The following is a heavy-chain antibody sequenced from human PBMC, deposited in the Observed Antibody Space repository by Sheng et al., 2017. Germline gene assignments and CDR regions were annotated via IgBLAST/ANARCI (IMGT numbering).Heavy chain of an antibody. J-gene: IGHJ6*03. CDR1: GGTFSSYA. CDR2: IIPIFGTA. CDR3: ARQKFGLGGDWRYYYYYYMDV. D-gene: IGHD3-16*01. V-gene: IGHV1-69*05. Sequence: QVQLVQSGAEVKKPGSSVKVSCKASGGTFSSYAISWVRQAPGQGLEWMGGIIPIFGTANYAQKFQGRVTITTDESTSTAYMELSSLRSEDTAVYYCARQKFGLGGDWRYYYYYYMDVWGKGTTVTVSS.